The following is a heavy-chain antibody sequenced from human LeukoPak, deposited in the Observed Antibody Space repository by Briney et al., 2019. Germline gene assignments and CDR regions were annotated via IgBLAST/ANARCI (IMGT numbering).Heavy chain of an antibody. CDR3: ARVVTRSYQDPCDAFDI. Sequence: ASVKVSCKASGYTFTSYGISWVRQAPGQRLEGMGWINAGNGNTKYSQKFQGRVTITRDTSASTAYMELSSLRSEDTAVYYCARVVTRSYQDPCDAFDIWGQGTMVTVSS. CDR2: INAGNGNT. D-gene: IGHD1-26*01. V-gene: IGHV1-3*01. J-gene: IGHJ3*02. CDR1: GYTFTSYG.